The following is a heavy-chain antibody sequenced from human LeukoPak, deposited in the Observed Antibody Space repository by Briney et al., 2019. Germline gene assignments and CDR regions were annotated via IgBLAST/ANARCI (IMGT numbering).Heavy chain of an antibody. D-gene: IGHD3-22*01. J-gene: IGHJ6*03. CDR3: ARGGRGYYYPNYYYYYMDV. CDR2: IYTSGST. Sequence: PSQTLSLTCTVSGGSISSGSYYWSWIRQPAGKGLEWIGRIYTSGSTNYNPSLKSRVTISVDTSKNQFSLKLSSVTAADTAVYYCARGGRGYYYPNYYYYYMDVWGKGTTVTISS. V-gene: IGHV4-61*02. CDR1: GGSISSGSYY.